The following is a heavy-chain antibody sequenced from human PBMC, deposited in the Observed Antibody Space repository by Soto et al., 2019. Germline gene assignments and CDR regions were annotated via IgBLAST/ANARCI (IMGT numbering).Heavy chain of an antibody. CDR2: IYHSGAT. J-gene: IGHJ4*02. CDR3: AREMSYYFDS. Sequence: QLQLQESGSGLVKPSQTLVLTCTVSGDSISRDGYSWSCIRKPPGKGLEWIGFIYHSGATYYNPSLKSRVTTSVDKSKNQFSLRLASVTAADTDVYYCAREMSYYFDSWGQGNLVTVSS. CDR1: GDSISRDGYS. V-gene: IGHV4-30-2*01.